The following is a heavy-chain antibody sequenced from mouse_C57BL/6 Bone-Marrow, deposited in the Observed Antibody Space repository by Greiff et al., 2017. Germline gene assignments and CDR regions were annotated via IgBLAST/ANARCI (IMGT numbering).Heavy chain of an antibody. J-gene: IGHJ3*01. CDR3: ARFYYGSSYGFAY. V-gene: IGHV1-55*01. CDR2: IYPGSGST. Sequence: QVQLQQPGAELVKPGASVKMSCKASGYTFTSYWIHWVKQRPGQGLEWIGDIYPGSGSTNYNEKFKSKATLTVDTSSSTAYMQLSSLTSEDSAVYYCARFYYGSSYGFAYWGQGTLVTVSA. CDR1: GYTFTSYW. D-gene: IGHD1-1*01.